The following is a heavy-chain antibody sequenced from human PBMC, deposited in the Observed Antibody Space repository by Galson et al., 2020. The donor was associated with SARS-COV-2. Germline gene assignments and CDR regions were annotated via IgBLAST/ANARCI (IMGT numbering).Heavy chain of an antibody. CDR3: AKDRPPTYEDSPPYYYGFDV. Sequence: GGSLRLSCAGSGFSFDSYAMSWVRQAPGKGLEWVSAISMSGDSTYYADSVKGRFTISRDNSENRLYLQMNSLRAEDTALYFCAKDRPPTYEDSPPYYYGFDVCGQGTTVTVSS. CDR2: ISMSGDST. D-gene: IGHD5-12*01. V-gene: IGHV3-23*01. J-gene: IGHJ6*02. CDR1: GFSFDSYA.